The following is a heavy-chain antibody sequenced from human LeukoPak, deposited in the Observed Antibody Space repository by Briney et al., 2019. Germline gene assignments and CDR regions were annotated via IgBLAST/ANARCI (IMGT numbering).Heavy chain of an antibody. V-gene: IGHV1-69*05. D-gene: IGHD6-6*01. J-gene: IGHJ6*03. CDR2: IIPIFGTA. Sequence: ASVKVSCKASGGTFSSYAISWVRQAPGQGLEWMGGIIPIFGTANYAQKSQGRVTITTDESTSTAYMELSSLRSEDTAVYYCARAEGSSSRGDYYYYYMDVWGKGTTVTVSS. CDR3: ARAEGSSSRGDYYYYYMDV. CDR1: GGTFSSYA.